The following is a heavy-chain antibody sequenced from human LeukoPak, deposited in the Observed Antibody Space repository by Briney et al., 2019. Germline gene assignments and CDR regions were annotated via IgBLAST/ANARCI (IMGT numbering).Heavy chain of an antibody. J-gene: IGHJ4*02. CDR2: ISAYNGNT. Sequence: ASVKVSCKASGYTFTSYGISWVRQAPGQGLEWMGWISAYNGNTNYAQKLQGRVTMTTDTSTSTAYMEVRGLRSDDTAVFYCARDQYDYVWGSYRPYFDLWGQGTLVTVSS. D-gene: IGHD3-16*02. CDR3: ARDQYDYVWGSYRPYFDL. V-gene: IGHV1-18*01. CDR1: GYTFTSYG.